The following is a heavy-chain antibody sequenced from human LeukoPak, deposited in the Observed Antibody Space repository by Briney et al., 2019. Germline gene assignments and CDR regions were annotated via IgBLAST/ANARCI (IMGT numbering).Heavy chain of an antibody. CDR1: GFTFSSYE. V-gene: IGHV3-48*03. CDR2: ISSGGSTI. Sequence: GGSLRLSCAASGFTFSSYEMNWVRQAPGKGLEWVSYISSGGSTIYYADSVKGRFTISRDNAKNSLYLQMNSLRAEDTAVYYCAREKSYCSGGSCYFFSGMDVWGQGTTVTVSS. D-gene: IGHD2-15*01. J-gene: IGHJ6*02. CDR3: AREKSYCSGGSCYFFSGMDV.